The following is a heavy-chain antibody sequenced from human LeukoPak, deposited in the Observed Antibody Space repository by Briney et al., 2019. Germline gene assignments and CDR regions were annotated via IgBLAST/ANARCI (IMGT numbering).Heavy chain of an antibody. Sequence: GGSLRLSCAASGFTFSNYWMTWVRQAPGKGLEWVANIKQDESEKYYVDSVKGRFTISRDNAKNSLYLQMNSLRAEDTAVYYCARPRSGSSWYDSSFDYWGQGTLVTVSS. V-gene: IGHV3-7*03. J-gene: IGHJ4*02. CDR2: IKQDESEK. CDR3: ARPRSGSSWYDSSFDY. CDR1: GFTFSNYW. D-gene: IGHD6-13*01.